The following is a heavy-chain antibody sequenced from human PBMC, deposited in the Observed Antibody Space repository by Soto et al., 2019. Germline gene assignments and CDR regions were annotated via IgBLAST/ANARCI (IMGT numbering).Heavy chain of an antibody. D-gene: IGHD5-18*01. Sequence: ASVKVSCKVSGYTLTELSMHWVRQAPGKGLEWMGGFDPEDGKIIYARKFRGRVTITEDKSTDTAYMELSSLRSEDTAVYYCATGYSYGSDAFDMWGQGTMVTVSS. CDR1: GYTLTELS. CDR2: FDPEDGKI. CDR3: ATGYSYGSDAFDM. V-gene: IGHV1-24*01. J-gene: IGHJ3*02.